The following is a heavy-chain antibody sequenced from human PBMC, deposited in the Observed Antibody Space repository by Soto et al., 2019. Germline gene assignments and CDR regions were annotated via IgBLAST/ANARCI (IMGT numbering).Heavy chain of an antibody. V-gene: IGHV1-2*04. Sequence: ASVKVSCKASGYTFTGYYMHWVRQAPGQGLEWMGWINPNSGGTNYAQKFQGWVTMTRDTSISTAYMELSRLRSDDTAVYYCARGWDFWSGPYGMDVWGQGTTVTSP. CDR1: GYTFTGYY. J-gene: IGHJ6*02. CDR3: ARGWDFWSGPYGMDV. CDR2: INPNSGGT. D-gene: IGHD3-3*01.